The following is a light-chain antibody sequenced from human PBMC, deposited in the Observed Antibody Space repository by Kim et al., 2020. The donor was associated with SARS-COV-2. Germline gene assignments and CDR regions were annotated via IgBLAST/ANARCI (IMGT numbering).Light chain of an antibody. CDR2: GNS. Sequence: QSGLTQPPSLSGAPGQTVVISCTGDRSNIGASYDVHWYQQFPGTAPKLLIFGNSNRPPGVPERFSGFKSVSSASLNIAGLQAEDEADYYCQSYDSSLSAIFGGGTRVTVL. J-gene: IGLJ2*01. V-gene: IGLV1-40*01. CDR3: QSYDSSLSAI. CDR1: RSNIGASYD.